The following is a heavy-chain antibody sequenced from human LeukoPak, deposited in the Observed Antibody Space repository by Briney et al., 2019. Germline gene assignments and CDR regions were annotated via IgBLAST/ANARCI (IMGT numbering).Heavy chain of an antibody. V-gene: IGHV3-7*01. CDR2: INQDGSAT. CDR3: ARAWRCVGSVSTSCYTYFDP. D-gene: IGHD2-2*02. Sequence: PGGSLRLSCAVSGFTFSTNWMNWIRQAPGKGLEWVASINQDGSATLCMDSVKGRFTISRDNAENALFLQMNSLRTEDTALYHCARAWRCVGSVSTSCYTYFDPWGQGTLVTVSS. J-gene: IGHJ5*02. CDR1: GFTFSTNW.